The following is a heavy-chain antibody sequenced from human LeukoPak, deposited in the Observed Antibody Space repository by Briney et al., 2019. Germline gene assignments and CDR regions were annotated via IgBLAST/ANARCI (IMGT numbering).Heavy chain of an antibody. CDR1: GYTFTTYE. CDR2: MNPNSGNT. V-gene: IGHV1-8*03. CDR3: ASWVRAHDVFDI. D-gene: IGHD3-10*01. Sequence: ASVKVSCKASGYTFTTYEINWVRQATGQGLEWMGWMNPNSGNTGYAQKFQGRVTITRNTSISTAYMELSSLRSEDTAVYYCASWVRAHDVFDIWGQGTMVTVSS. J-gene: IGHJ3*02.